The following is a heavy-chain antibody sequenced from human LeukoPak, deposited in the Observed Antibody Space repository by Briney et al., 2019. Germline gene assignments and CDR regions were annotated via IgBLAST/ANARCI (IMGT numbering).Heavy chain of an antibody. J-gene: IGHJ4*02. CDR2: INHSGST. CDR1: GGSFSGYY. V-gene: IGHV4-34*01. CDR3: ARGWGYCSSTSCYRAHFDY. Sequence: SETLSLTCAVYGGSFSGYYWIWIRQPPGKGLEWIGEINHSGSTNYNPSLKSRITISVDTSKNQFSLKLSSVTAADTAVYYCARGWGYCSSTSCYRAHFDYWGQGTLVTVSS. D-gene: IGHD2-2*02.